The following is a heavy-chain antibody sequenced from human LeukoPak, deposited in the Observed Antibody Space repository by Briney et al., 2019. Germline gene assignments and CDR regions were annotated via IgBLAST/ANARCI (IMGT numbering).Heavy chain of an antibody. J-gene: IGHJ4*02. V-gene: IGHV3-74*01. Sequence: GGSLRLSCAASGFTFSSYWMHWVRQAPGKGLVWVSRINTDGSSTSYADSVKGRFTISRDNAKNTLYLQMNSLRAEDTAVYYCARGAPRIAARQYFDYWGQGTLVTVSS. CDR3: ARGAPRIAARQYFDY. CDR2: INTDGSST. CDR1: GFTFSSYW. D-gene: IGHD6-6*01.